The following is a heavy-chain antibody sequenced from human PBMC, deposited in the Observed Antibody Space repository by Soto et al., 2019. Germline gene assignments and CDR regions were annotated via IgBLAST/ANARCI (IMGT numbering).Heavy chain of an antibody. J-gene: IGHJ4*02. CDR3: AKARDPNYYDSSGYFFPLNVALEY. CDR1: GFTFSSYG. CDR2: ISYDGSNK. D-gene: IGHD3-22*01. Sequence: PGGSLRLSCGALGFTFSSYGMHWVRQAPGKGLEWVAVISYDGSNKYYADSVKGRFTISRDNSKNTLYLQMNSLRAEDTAVYYCAKARDPNYYDSSGYFFPLNVALEYWGQGTLVTVSS. V-gene: IGHV3-30*18.